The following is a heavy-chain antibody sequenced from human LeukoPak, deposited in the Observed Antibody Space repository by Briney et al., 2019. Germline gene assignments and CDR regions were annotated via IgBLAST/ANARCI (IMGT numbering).Heavy chain of an antibody. Sequence: ASVKVSCKASGYTFTSYDINWVRQATGQGLEWMGWISAYNGNTNYAQKLQGRVTMTTDTSTSTAYMELRSLRSDDTAVYYCASAYDYGDYGNWFDPWGQGTLVTVSS. D-gene: IGHD4-17*01. CDR3: ASAYDYGDYGNWFDP. J-gene: IGHJ5*02. V-gene: IGHV1-18*01. CDR1: GYTFTSYD. CDR2: ISAYNGNT.